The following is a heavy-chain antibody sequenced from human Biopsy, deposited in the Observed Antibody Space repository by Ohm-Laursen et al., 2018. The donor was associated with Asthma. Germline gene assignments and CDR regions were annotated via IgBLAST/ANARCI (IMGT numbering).Heavy chain of an antibody. CDR2: VSHTGST. Sequence: SDTLSLTCTVSGRSIRSHDWTWIRLPPGKGLEYIGDVSHTGSTNYNPSLKSRVTMSLDTSKNQFSLRLTSVTPADTAVYYCARLADCSGGACYSYGWFDPWGQGTRVTVSS. CDR1: GRSIRSHD. D-gene: IGHD2-15*01. J-gene: IGHJ5*02. CDR3: ARLADCSGGACYSYGWFDP. V-gene: IGHV4-59*07.